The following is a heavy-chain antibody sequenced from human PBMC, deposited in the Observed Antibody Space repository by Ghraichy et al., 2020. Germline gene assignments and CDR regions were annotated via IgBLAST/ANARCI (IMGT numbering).Heavy chain of an antibody. CDR2: ISSSSSYI. V-gene: IGHV3-21*01. Sequence: GESLNISCAASGFTFSSYSMNWVRQAPGKGLEWVSSISSSSSYIYYADSVKGRFTISRDNAKNSLYLQMNSLRAEDTAVYYCARASWGRWFDPWGQGTLVTVSS. CDR3: ARASWGRWFDP. D-gene: IGHD1-26*01. J-gene: IGHJ5*02. CDR1: GFTFSSYS.